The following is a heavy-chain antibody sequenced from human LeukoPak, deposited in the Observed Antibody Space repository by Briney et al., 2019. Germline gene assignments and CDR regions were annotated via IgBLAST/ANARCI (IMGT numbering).Heavy chain of an antibody. Sequence: GGSLRLSCAATGFTFSSYGMHWVRQAPGKWLKWLAFIRYDGSNKYYADYVKGRFTISRDSSKDTLYLQMNSLRAEDTAVYYCAKAYYYYYYMDVWGKGTTVTISS. CDR2: IRYDGSNK. J-gene: IGHJ6*03. CDR1: GFTFSSYG. CDR3: AKAYYYYYYMDV. V-gene: IGHV3-30*02.